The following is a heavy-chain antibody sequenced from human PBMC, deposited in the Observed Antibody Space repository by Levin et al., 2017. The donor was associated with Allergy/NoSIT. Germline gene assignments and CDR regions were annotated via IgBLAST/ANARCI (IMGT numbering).Heavy chain of an antibody. CDR2: ISYDGNNK. CDR3: AKDRQDYGVSPYGMDV. Sequence: PGGSLRLSCAASGFTFSSFGMHWVRQAPGKGLEWVTFISYDGNNKYYAESVKGRCTISRDSSKNTLFLQMNSLRVEDTAVYYCAKDRQDYGVSPYGMDVWGRGTTVTVSS. D-gene: IGHD4-17*01. V-gene: IGHV3-30*18. CDR1: GFTFSSFG. J-gene: IGHJ6*02.